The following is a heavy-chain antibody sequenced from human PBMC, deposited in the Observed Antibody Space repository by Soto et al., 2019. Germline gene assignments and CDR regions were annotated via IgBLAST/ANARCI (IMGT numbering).Heavy chain of an antibody. CDR2: ISYDGGNR. Sequence: QVQLVESGGGVVQPGRSLRLSCVASGFTFSNYGMHWVRQAPGKGLEWVAVISYDGGNRYYADSVKGRFTISRDNSKTALYLHMNSLRSEDSAVYYCSKGCGVVIETRGWTDSWGQGTLVTVSS. D-gene: IGHD3-3*01. CDR3: SKGCGVVIETRGWTDS. J-gene: IGHJ4*02. CDR1: GFTFSNYG. V-gene: IGHV3-30*18.